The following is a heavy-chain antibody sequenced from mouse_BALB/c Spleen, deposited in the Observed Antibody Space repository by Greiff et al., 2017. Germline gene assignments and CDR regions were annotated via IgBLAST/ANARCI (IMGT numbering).Heavy chain of an antibody. Sequence: EVKLVESGPELVKPGASVKMSCKASGYTFTSYVMHWVKQKPGQGLEWIGYINPYNDGTKYNEKFKGKATLTSDKSSSTAYMELSSLTSEDSAVYYCARRLPHWYFDVWGAGTTVTVSS. CDR3: ARRLPHWYFDV. CDR1: GYTFTSYV. J-gene: IGHJ1*01. V-gene: IGHV1-14*01. D-gene: IGHD1-2*01. CDR2: INPYNDGT.